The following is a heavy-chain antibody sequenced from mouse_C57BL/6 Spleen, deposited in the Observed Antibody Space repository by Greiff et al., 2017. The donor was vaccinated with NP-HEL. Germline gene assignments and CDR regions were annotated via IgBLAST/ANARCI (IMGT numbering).Heavy chain of an antibody. J-gene: IGHJ4*01. CDR1: GYTFTSYW. CDR2: IDPSDSYT. Sequence: QVQLQQPGAELVMPGASVKLSCKASGYTFTSYWMHWVKQRPGQGLEWIGEIDPSDSYTNYNQKFKGKSTLTVDKSSSTAYMQLSSLTSEDSAVYYCARSYGYDRDAMDYWGQGTSVTVSS. V-gene: IGHV1-69*01. CDR3: ARSYGYDRDAMDY. D-gene: IGHD2-2*01.